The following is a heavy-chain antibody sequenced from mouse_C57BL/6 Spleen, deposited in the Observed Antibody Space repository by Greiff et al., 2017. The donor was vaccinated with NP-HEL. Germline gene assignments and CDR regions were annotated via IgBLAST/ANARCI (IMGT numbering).Heavy chain of an antibody. CDR1: GFNIKDYY. J-gene: IGHJ1*03. CDR3: TGKYYGSGGYFDV. Sequence: VQLQQSGAELVRPGASVKLSCTASGFNIKDYYMHWVKQRPEQGLEWIGRIDPEDGDTEYAPKFQGKATMTADTSSNTAYLQLSSLTSEDTAVYYCTGKYYGSGGYFDVWGTGTTVTVSS. D-gene: IGHD1-1*01. V-gene: IGHV14-1*01. CDR2: IDPEDGDT.